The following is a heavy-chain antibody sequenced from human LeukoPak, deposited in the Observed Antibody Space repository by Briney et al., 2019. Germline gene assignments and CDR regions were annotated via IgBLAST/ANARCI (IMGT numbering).Heavy chain of an antibody. Sequence: GGSLRLSCAASGFTFSSYSMNWVRQAPGKGLEWVSSISSSSSYIYYADSVKGRFTISRDNAKNSLYLQMNSLRAEDTAVYYCATDRDNSDWQKRFDSWGQGALVTVSS. D-gene: IGHD2-21*02. J-gene: IGHJ4*02. CDR1: GFTFSSYS. CDR2: ISSSSSYI. V-gene: IGHV3-21*01. CDR3: ATDRDNSDWQKRFDS.